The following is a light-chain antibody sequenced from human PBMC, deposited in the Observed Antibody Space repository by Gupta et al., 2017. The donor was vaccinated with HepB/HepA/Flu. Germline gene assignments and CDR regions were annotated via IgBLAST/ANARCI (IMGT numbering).Light chain of an antibody. V-gene: IGLV1-51*02. J-gene: IGLJ3*02. CDR2: NNN. CDR3: DNSDTSMSTWV. Sequence: QSVLTQPPSVSAAPGQKVTISCSGSSSNIGNNYVSWYQQLPGTAPKLLIYNNNKRPSGIPDRFSCSKSGTSATPGTXGXQTGEEXDDYWDNSDTSMSTWVFGGGTKLTVL. CDR1: SSNIGNNY.